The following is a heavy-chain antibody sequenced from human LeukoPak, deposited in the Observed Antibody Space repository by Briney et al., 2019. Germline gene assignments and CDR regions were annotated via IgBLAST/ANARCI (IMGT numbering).Heavy chain of an antibody. Sequence: GRSLRLSCAASGFTFSTYDMHWVRQAPGKGLEWVAVISYDGSEKYYADSVKGRFTISRDNSKNRLYLQMNSLRPDDTAVYYCAKEEYSSSAEVGTGYYYMDVWGKGTTVTVSS. CDR2: ISYDGSEK. CDR3: AKEEYSSSAEVGTGYYYMDV. CDR1: GFTFSTYD. V-gene: IGHV3-33*06. D-gene: IGHD6-6*01. J-gene: IGHJ6*03.